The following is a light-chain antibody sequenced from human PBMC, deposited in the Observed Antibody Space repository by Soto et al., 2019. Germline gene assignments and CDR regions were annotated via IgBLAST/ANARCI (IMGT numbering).Light chain of an antibody. V-gene: IGLV2-14*01. Sequence: QSALTQPASVSGSPGQSITISCTGTSSDVGGYNDVSWYQQHPGKAPKLMMYDVTNRPSGVSNRFSGSKSGNTASLTISGLQAEDEGDYDCSSYPSSRTVVFAGGTKLTV. J-gene: IGLJ3*02. CDR3: SSYPSSRTVV. CDR2: DVT. CDR1: SSDVGGYND.